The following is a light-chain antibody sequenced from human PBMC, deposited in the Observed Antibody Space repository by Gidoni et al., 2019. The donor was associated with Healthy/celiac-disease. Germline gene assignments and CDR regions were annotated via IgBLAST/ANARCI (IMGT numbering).Light chain of an antibody. Sequence: SYVLTYPPPVSVAPGQTARVSRGGDNIGGKTVHWYQQRPGQAPVLVVYDDTDRPSGIPERFSGSNSGHTATLTISRVEAGDEADYYCQVLDARSDPPVVFGGGTKLTVL. CDR3: QVLDARSDPPVV. J-gene: IGLJ3*02. V-gene: IGLV3-21*02. CDR2: DDT. CDR1: NIGGKT.